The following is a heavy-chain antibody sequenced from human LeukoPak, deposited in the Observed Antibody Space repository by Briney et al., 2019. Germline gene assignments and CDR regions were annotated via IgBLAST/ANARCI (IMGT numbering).Heavy chain of an antibody. CDR2: ISGSGGST. D-gene: IGHD3-16*01. J-gene: IGHJ6*02. CDR1: GFTFSSYA. V-gene: IGHV3-23*01. Sequence: GGSLRLSCAASGFTFSSYAMSWVRQAPGKGLEWVSAISGSGGSTYYADSVKGRSTISRDDSKNTLYLQMNSLRAEDTAVYYCVTGGIPYYYYGMDVWGQGTTVTVSS. CDR3: VTGGIPYYYYGMDV.